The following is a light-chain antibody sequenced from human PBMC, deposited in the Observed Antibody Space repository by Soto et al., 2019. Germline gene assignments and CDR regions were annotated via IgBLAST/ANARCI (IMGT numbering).Light chain of an antibody. CDR3: QKYNSAPWT. Sequence: DIQMTQSPSSLSASVGDRVTITCRASQSISTYLNWYQHKPGKAPKVLIYAVSSLQSGVPSRFSGSGSGTDFTLTISSLQPEDVATYYCQKYNSAPWTFGQGTKVDIK. V-gene: IGKV1-39*01. J-gene: IGKJ1*01. CDR2: AVS. CDR1: QSISTY.